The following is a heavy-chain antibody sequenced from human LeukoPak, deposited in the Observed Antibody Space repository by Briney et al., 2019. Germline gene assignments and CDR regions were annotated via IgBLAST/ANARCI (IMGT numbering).Heavy chain of an antibody. D-gene: IGHD4-17*01. J-gene: IGHJ3*02. CDR2: ISSSSSYI. Sequence: PGGSLRLSCAASGFTICSYSMNWVRQAQGKGLKWVSSISSSSSYIYYADSVKGRFTISRDNAKNSLYLQMNSLRAEDTAVYYCARHDDYGDYNSLLDAFDIWGQGTMVTVSS. CDR1: GFTICSYS. V-gene: IGHV3-21*01. CDR3: ARHDDYGDYNSLLDAFDI.